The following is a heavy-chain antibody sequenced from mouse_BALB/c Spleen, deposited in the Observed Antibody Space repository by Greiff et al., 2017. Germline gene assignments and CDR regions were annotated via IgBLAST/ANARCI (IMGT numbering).Heavy chain of an antibody. CDR1: GFTFSSYA. CDR3: ARHKVSHWYFDV. CDR2: ISSGGSYT. Sequence: EVHLVESGGGLVKPGGSLKLSCAASGFTFSSYAMSWVRQTPEKRLEWVATISSGGSYTYYPDSVKGRFTISRDNAKNTLYLQMSSLRSEDTAMYYCARHKVSHWYFDVWGAGTTVTVSS. J-gene: IGHJ1*01. V-gene: IGHV5-9-3*01.